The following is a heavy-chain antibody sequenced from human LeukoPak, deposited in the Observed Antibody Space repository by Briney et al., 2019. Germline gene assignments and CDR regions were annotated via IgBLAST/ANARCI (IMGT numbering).Heavy chain of an antibody. J-gene: IGHJ5*02. CDR2: INPNSGGT. CDR1: GGTFSSYA. D-gene: IGHD2-2*01. V-gene: IGHV1-2*02. CDR3: ARDRRVPAANWFDP. Sequence: GASVKVSCKASGGTFSSYAISWVRQAPGQGLEWMGWINPNSGGTNYAQKFQGRVTMTRDTSISTAYMELSRLRSDDTAVYYCARDRRVPAANWFDPWGQGTLVTVSS.